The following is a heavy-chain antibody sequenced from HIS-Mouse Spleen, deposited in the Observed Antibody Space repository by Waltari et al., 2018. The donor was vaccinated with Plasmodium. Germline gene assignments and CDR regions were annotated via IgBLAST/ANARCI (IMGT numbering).Heavy chain of an antibody. CDR1: GFTVSSNS. CDR3: ARGMKSSSSAFDI. V-gene: IGHV3-53*01. Sequence: EVQLVESGGGLIQPGGSLRLSCAASGFTVSSNSMRWVRQAPGKGLGWVSVIYSGGSTYYADSVKGRFTISRDNSKNTLYLQMNSLRAEDTAVYYCARGMKSSSSAFDIWGQGTMVTVSS. J-gene: IGHJ3*02. CDR2: IYSGGST. D-gene: IGHD6-6*01.